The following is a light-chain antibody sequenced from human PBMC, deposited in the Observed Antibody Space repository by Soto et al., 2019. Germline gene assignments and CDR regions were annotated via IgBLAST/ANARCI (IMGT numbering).Light chain of an antibody. V-gene: IGLV1-40*01. CDR2: ANT. Sequence: QSVVTQPPSVSGAPGQRVTISCTGSSSNIGAGYDVHWYQQFPGAAPKLLIYANTDRPSGVPDRFSGSKSGTSASLAITGLRAEDEADYYCQSCATSPSANFVFGTGTKVTAL. CDR1: SSNIGAGYD. CDR3: QSCATSPSANFV. J-gene: IGLJ1*01.